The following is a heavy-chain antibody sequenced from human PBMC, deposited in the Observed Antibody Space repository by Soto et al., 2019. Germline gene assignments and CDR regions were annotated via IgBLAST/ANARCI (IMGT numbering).Heavy chain of an antibody. CDR1: GYSFNTYW. CDR3: ARLFVCSGGSCYYFDY. V-gene: IGHV5-51*01. J-gene: IGHJ4*02. Sequence: PGESLKISCKGSGYSFNTYWIGWVRQMPGKGLEWTGIIYPGDSDTRYSPSFQGQVTISADKSISTAYLQWSSLKASDTAIYYCARLFVCSGGSCYYFDYWGQGTLVTVSS. D-gene: IGHD2-15*01. CDR2: IYPGDSDT.